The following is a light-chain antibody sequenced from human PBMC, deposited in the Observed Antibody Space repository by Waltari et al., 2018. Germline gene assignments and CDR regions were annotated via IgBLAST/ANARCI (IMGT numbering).Light chain of an antibody. CDR2: AAS. J-gene: IGKJ2*01. CDR1: QSVTNNY. Sequence: EVVLTQSPGTLTLSPGESASLSCRASQSVTNNYVAWYQQKPGHTPRLLMYAASTRATGIPDRFTGGGSGTDFTLTINRLAPEDFAVYFCQQYGTSPYTFGQGTKLEI. CDR3: QQYGTSPYT. V-gene: IGKV3-20*01.